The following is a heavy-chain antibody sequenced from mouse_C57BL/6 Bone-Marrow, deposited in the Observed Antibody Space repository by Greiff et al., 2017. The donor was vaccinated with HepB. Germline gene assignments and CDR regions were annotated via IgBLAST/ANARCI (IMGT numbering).Heavy chain of an antibody. Sequence: EVQRVESEGGLVQPGSSMKLSCTASGFTFSDYYMAWVRQVPEKGLEWVANINYDGSSTYYLDSLKSRFIISRDNAKNILYLQMSSLKSEDTATYYCARDRGWLPFDYWGQGTTLTVSS. J-gene: IGHJ2*01. D-gene: IGHD2-3*01. CDR1: GFTFSDYY. CDR3: ARDRGWLPFDY. CDR2: INYDGSST. V-gene: IGHV5-16*01.